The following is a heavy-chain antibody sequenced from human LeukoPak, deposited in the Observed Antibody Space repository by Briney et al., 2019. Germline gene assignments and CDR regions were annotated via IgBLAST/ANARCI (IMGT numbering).Heavy chain of an antibody. Sequence: PGGSLRLSCAASGFTVSSNYMSWVRQAPGKGLEWVSVIYSGGSTYYAGSVKGRFTISRDNSKNTLYLQMDSLRAEDTAVYYCARGSGINWFDPWGQGTLVTISS. CDR2: IYSGGST. J-gene: IGHJ5*02. CDR1: GFTVSSNY. V-gene: IGHV3-53*01. CDR3: ARGSGINWFDP. D-gene: IGHD2-15*01.